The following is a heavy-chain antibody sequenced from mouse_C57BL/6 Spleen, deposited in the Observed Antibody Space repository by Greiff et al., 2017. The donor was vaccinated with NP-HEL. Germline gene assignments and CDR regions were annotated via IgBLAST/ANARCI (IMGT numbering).Heavy chain of an antibody. CDR3: ASPNWDDWYFDV. CDR1: GFTFSSYG. CDR2: ISSGGSYT. D-gene: IGHD4-1*01. Sequence: EVMLVESGGDLVKPGGSLKLSCAASGFTFSSYGMSWVRQTPDKRLEWVATISSGGSYTYYPDSVKGRFTISRDNAKNTLYLQMSSLKSEDTAMYYCASPNWDDWYFDVWGTGTTVTVSS. V-gene: IGHV5-6*02. J-gene: IGHJ1*03.